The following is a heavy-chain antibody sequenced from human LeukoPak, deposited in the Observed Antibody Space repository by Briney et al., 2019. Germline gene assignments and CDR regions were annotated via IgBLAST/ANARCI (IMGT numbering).Heavy chain of an antibody. CDR1: GFTFSGSA. J-gene: IGHJ4*02. Sequence: GGSLRLSCAASGFTFSGSALHWVRQAPGQGLEWVAFIQYDGTTKYYADSVKGRFTISGDNFKSTLYLQMNSLRAEDTAIYYCVNTYFDYWGQGTLVTVSS. CDR3: VNTYFDY. V-gene: IGHV3-30*02. CDR2: IQYDGTTK.